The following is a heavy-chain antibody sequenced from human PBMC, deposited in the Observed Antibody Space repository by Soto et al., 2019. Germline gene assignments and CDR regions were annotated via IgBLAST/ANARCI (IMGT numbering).Heavy chain of an antibody. D-gene: IGHD6-19*01. Sequence: SQTLSLPCAISVDIVSSNSDAWNWIRQSPSRGLEWLGMTYYRSKWYNDYADSVKSRITINPDTSKNQFSLHLKSVIPEDTALYFCARQEAVDAEPFDVWGQGTLVTVSS. CDR3: ARQEAVDAEPFDV. V-gene: IGHV6-1*01. J-gene: IGHJ4*02. CDR1: VDIVSSNSDA. CDR2: TYYRSKWYN.